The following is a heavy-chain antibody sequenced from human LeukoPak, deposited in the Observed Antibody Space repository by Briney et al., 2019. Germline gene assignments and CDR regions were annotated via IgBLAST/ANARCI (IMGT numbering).Heavy chain of an antibody. CDR2: IKKDGSEK. V-gene: IGHV3-7*01. CDR3: ARDLGSPFDY. CDR1: GFTFSAYW. D-gene: IGHD1-26*01. Sequence: GGSLRLSCAASGFTFSAYWMSWVRQAPGKGLEWVASIKKDGSEKYYVDSVKGRFTLSRDNAKNSLYLQMNSLRAEDTAVYYCARDLGSPFDYWGQGTLVTVSS. J-gene: IGHJ4*02.